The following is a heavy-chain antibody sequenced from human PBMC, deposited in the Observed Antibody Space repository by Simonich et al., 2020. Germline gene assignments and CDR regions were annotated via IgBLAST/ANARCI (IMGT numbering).Heavy chain of an antibody. J-gene: IGHJ3*02. Sequence: QVQLQQWGAGLLKPSETLSLTCAVYGGSFSGYYWSWIRQPPGKGLEWIGEINHRGSTNYNPSLKSRVTISVDTSKKQFSRKLSSVTAADTAVYYCARPLGIVWAFDIWGQGTMVTVSS. V-gene: IGHV4-34*01. CDR1: GGSFSGYY. CDR2: INHRGST. D-gene: IGHD3-16*01. CDR3: ARPLGIVWAFDI.